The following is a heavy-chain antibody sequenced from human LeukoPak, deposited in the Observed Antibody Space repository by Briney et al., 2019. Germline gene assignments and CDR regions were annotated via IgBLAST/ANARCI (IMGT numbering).Heavy chain of an antibody. V-gene: IGHV4-4*02. J-gene: IGHJ4*02. CDR3: SRESGAFCPFGY. CDR1: GGSITNTNW. D-gene: IGHD1-26*01. Sequence: PSGTLSLTCDVPGGSITNTNWWSWVRQPPGQGLEWIGEVSLAGQTNYNLSLNGRVTMSLDESSNQLSLKLTSVTAADTAIYYCSRESGAFCPFGYWGQGTLVFVPS. CDR2: VSLAGQT.